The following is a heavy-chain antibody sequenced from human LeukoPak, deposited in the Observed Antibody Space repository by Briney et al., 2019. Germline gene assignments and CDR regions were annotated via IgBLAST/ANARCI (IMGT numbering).Heavy chain of an antibody. V-gene: IGHV3-7*05. Sequence: GESLRLSCAASGFTFSNYWMSWVRQAPGKGLEWVANSNQDGSEKYYVDSVKGRFTISRDNAKNSVYLQMNSLRGEDTAVYYCGRGMDYWGQGTLVTVSS. CDR2: SNQDGSEK. J-gene: IGHJ4*02. CDR1: GFTFSNYW. CDR3: GRGMDY.